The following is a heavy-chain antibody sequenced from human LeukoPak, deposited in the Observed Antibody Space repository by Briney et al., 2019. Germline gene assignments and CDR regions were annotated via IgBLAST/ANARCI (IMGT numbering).Heavy chain of an antibody. J-gene: IGHJ4*02. Sequence: PGGSLRLSCSASGFTFSSYAMHWVRQAPGKGLEYVSTISNNGGSTYYADSLKGRFTISRDNSKNTLYLQLNSLRAEDAAVYYCAKVARAGPGDCWGQGTLVTVSS. D-gene: IGHD1-1*01. CDR2: ISNNGGST. CDR3: AKVARAGPGDC. CDR1: GFTFSSYA. V-gene: IGHV3-64*04.